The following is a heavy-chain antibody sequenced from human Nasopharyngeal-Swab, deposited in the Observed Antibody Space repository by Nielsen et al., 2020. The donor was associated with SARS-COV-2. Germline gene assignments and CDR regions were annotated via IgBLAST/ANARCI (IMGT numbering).Heavy chain of an antibody. J-gene: IGHJ4*02. CDR2: INPSGGSA. CDR3: ARDRYGSGSFLGY. D-gene: IGHD3-10*01. V-gene: IGHV1-46*01. Sequence: SVNVSCKASGYSFTSYHMYWVRQAPGQGLEWMGIINPSGGSATYAQRFQGKVTMTRDTSTSTVFMELSSLKSEDTAVYYCARDRYGSGSFLGYWGQGTLVTVSS. CDR1: GYSFTSYH.